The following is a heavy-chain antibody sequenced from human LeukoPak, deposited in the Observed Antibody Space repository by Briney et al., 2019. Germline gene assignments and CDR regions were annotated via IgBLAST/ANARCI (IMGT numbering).Heavy chain of an antibody. D-gene: IGHD2-15*01. Sequence: GRSLRLSCAASGLTFSGYNMNWVRQAPGKGLEWVSYISSSSSTIYYADSVKGRFTISRDNAKNSLYLQMNSLRAEDTAVFYCARDPHCSGGSCYSGDEYFDYWGQGTLVTVSS. CDR1: GLTFSGYN. CDR3: ARDPHCSGGSCYSGDEYFDY. J-gene: IGHJ4*02. V-gene: IGHV3-48*01. CDR2: ISSSSSTI.